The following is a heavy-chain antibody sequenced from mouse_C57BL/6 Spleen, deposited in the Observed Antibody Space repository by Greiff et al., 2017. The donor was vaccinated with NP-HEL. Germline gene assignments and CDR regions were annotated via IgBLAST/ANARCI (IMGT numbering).Heavy chain of an antibody. CDR1: GFSLTSYG. D-gene: IGHD2-4*01. Sequence: VMLVESGPGLVAPSQSLSITCTVSGFSLTSYGVHWVRQPPGKGLEWLVVIWSDGSTTYNSALKSRLSISKDNSKSQVFLKMNSLQTDDTAMYYCARHYDYDRGAMDYWGQGTSVTVSS. CDR3: ARHYDYDRGAMDY. V-gene: IGHV2-6-1*01. J-gene: IGHJ4*01. CDR2: IWSDGST.